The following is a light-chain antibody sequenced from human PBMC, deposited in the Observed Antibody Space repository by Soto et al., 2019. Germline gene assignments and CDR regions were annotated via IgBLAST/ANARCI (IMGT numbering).Light chain of an antibody. CDR3: QQYNRFSPWS. V-gene: IGKV1-5*03. Sequence: QRTQSPSTLSASVGGRGTLTCRAKQSVASLLAWYQQKPGKAPKLLIYKASSLESGVSSRFSGSGSGTEFSLTINSLQPDDSATYYCQQYNRFSPWSFGQGTKVDIK. CDR2: KAS. CDR1: QSVASL. J-gene: IGKJ1*01.